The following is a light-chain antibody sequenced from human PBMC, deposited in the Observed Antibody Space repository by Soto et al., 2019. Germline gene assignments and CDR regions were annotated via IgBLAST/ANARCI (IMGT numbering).Light chain of an antibody. J-gene: IGLJ2*01. CDR3: QTWGTGIVI. CDR1: SGHSNYA. CDR2: LNSDGSH. V-gene: IGLV4-69*01. Sequence: QLVLTQSPSASAPLGASVKLTCTLSSGHSNYAIAWHQQQPEKGPRYLMNLNSDGSHTKGDGIPDRFSGSTSGAERYLTISSLQSEDEADYYCQTWGTGIVIFGGGTKLTVL.